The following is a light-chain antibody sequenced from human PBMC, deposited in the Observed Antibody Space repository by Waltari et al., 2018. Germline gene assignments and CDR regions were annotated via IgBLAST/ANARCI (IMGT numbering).Light chain of an antibody. V-gene: IGKV3-20*01. CDR3: QHYVTLPAT. CDR2: AAS. J-gene: IGKJ1*01. CDR1: QTVSRA. Sequence: EIVLTQYPGTLSLSPGERSTLSCRASQTVSRALAWYQQKPDQAPRLLIYAASSRATGIPDRFSGGGSGTDFILTISRLEPEDFAVYYCQHYVTLPATFGQGTKVAF.